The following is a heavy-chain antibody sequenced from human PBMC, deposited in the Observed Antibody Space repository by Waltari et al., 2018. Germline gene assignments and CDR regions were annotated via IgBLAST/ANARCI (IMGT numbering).Heavy chain of an antibody. D-gene: IGHD6-19*01. CDR3: ASQWLVGFDY. V-gene: IGHV3-48*01. CDR2: ISSSSSTI. Sequence: QLVESGGGLVQPGGSLRLSCAASGFTFSSYSMNWVRQAPGKGLEWVSYISSSSSTIYYADSVKGRFTISRDNAKNSLYLQMNSLRAEDTAVYYCASQWLVGFDYWGQGTLVTVSS. CDR1: GFTFSSYS. J-gene: IGHJ4*02.